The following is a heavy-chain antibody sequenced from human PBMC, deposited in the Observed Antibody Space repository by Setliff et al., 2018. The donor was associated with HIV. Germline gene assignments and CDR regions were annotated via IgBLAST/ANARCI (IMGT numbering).Heavy chain of an antibody. V-gene: IGHV1-2*06. CDR1: GYTFTGYY. CDR2: INPNSGGT. J-gene: IGHJ3*02. CDR3: AREGRGGYGDYRYAFDI. Sequence: ASVKVSCKASGYTFTGYYMHWVRQAPGQGLEWMGRINPNSGGTNYAQKFQGRVTMTRDTSISTAYMELSRLRSDDTAVYYCAREGRGGYGDYRYAFDIWGQGTMVTVSS. D-gene: IGHD4-17*01.